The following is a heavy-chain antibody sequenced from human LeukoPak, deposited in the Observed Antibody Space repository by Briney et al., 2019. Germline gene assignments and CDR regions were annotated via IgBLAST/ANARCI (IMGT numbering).Heavy chain of an antibody. CDR2: IYYSGST. J-gene: IGHJ4*02. V-gene: IGHV4-59*01. Sequence: SETLPLTCTVSGGSISSYYWSWIRQPPGKGLEWIGYIYYSGSTNYNPSLKSRVTISVDTSKNQFSLKLRSVTAADTAVYYCARDTHYYGSGSYSIWGQGTLVTVSS. D-gene: IGHD3-10*01. CDR3: ARDTHYYGSGSYSI. CDR1: GGSISSYY.